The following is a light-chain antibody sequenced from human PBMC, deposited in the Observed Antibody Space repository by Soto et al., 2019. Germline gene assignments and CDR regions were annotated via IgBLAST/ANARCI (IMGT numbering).Light chain of an antibody. Sequence: DIQMTQSPSTLSASVGDRVTITCRASQSISSYLNWYQQKPGKAPKLLIYAASSLQSGVPSRFSGSGSGTDFTLTISNVQPEDFATYYCQQTYSTPQPLGQGTRLEIK. CDR2: AAS. CDR3: QQTYSTPQP. J-gene: IGKJ5*01. CDR1: QSISSY. V-gene: IGKV1-39*01.